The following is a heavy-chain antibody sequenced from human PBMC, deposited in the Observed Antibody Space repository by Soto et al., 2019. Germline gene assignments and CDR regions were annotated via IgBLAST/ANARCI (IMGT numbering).Heavy chain of an antibody. J-gene: IGHJ6*02. Sequence: GGSLRLSCAASGFTFSSYAMSWVRQAPGKGLEWVSAISGSGGSTYYADSVKGRFTISRDNSKNTLYLQMNSLRAEDTAVYYCAKDFGSLRYFDWLEILYYYGMDVWGQGTTVTVPS. CDR1: GFTFSSYA. V-gene: IGHV3-23*01. D-gene: IGHD3-9*01. CDR2: ISGSGGST. CDR3: AKDFGSLRYFDWLEILYYYGMDV.